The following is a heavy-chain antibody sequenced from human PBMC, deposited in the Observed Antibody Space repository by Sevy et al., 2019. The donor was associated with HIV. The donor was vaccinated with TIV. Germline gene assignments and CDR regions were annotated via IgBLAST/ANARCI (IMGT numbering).Heavy chain of an antibody. D-gene: IGHD5-12*01. CDR2: ISDTSTTI. Sequence: GGSLILSCAASGFAFSTFSMNWVRQAPGKGLEWVSYISDTSTTIYYADSVKGRFTISRDNAKNSLFLQMNGLRDEDTTVYYCARAPNWEVATMVSLDAFDFWGQGTMVTVSS. CDR3: ARAPNWEVATMVSLDAFDF. CDR1: GFAFSTFS. V-gene: IGHV3-48*02. J-gene: IGHJ3*01.